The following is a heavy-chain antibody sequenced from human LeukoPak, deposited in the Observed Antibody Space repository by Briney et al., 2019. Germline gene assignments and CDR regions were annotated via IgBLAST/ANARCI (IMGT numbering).Heavy chain of an antibody. D-gene: IGHD3-10*01. CDR1: GYTLTGYY. Sequence: ASVKVSCKASGYTLTGYYMHWVRQAPGQGLEWMGWINPNSGGTNYAQKFQGRVTMTRDTSISTAYMELSRLRSDDTAVYYCARDILWFWELWTAEGIDYWGQGTLVTVSS. J-gene: IGHJ4*02. CDR2: INPNSGGT. CDR3: ARDILWFWELWTAEGIDY. V-gene: IGHV1-2*02.